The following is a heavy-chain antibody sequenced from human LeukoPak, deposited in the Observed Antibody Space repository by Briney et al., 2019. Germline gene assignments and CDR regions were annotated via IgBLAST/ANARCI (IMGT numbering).Heavy chain of an antibody. J-gene: IGHJ4*02. V-gene: IGHV1-18*01. CDR3: ARWGYGDPIDY. CDR2: ISTYNGNT. CDR1: GGTFTSYG. Sequence: ASVKVSCKASGGTFTSYGISWVRQAPGQGLEWMGWISTYNGNTNYAQKVQGRVTMTTDTSTSTAYMELRSLRSDDTAVYYCARWGYGDPIDYWGQGTLVTVSS. D-gene: IGHD4-17*01.